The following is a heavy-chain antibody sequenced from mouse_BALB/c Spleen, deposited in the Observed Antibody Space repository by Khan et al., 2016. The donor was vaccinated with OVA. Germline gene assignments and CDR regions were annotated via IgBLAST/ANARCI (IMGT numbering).Heavy chain of an antibody. CDR3: ARKSTRASY. J-gene: IGHJ2*01. V-gene: IGHV1-4*01. CDR1: CYTFTSYT. D-gene: IGHD3-1*01. Sequence: QVQLQQSGAELVKPGASVKIFCKASCYTFTSYTMHRVKQRPGQGLGWIGNINPSSGYTKYNQKFKDKATFTADKSSSTAYMQLSRLTSEGSAVYYCARKSTRASYWGQDTTLTVSS. CDR2: INPSSGYT.